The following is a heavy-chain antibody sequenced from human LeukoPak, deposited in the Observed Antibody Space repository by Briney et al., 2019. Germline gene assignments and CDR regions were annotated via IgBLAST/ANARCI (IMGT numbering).Heavy chain of an antibody. CDR1: GGSISSYY. Sequence: SSETLSLTCTVSGGSISSYYWNWIRQPPGKGLEWIGYISYSGSTNYNPSLKSRVTISLDTSKNQFSLKLRSVTAADTAVYYCARDQFAFGLFDYWGQGTLVTVSS. J-gene: IGHJ4*02. CDR2: ISYSGST. D-gene: IGHD3/OR15-3a*01. CDR3: ARDQFAFGLFDY. V-gene: IGHV4-59*01.